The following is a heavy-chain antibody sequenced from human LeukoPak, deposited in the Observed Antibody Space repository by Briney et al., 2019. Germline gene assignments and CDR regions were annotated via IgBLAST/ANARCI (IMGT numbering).Heavy chain of an antibody. Sequence: SETLSLTCAVYGVSFSGYYWSWIRQPPGKGLEWIGQIYHTGGTTYNPSLKSRVTISLDTSKNQFSLKLSSVTAADTAVYYCARGSWMAAAARDYYYMDVWGKGTTVTVSS. CDR2: IYHTGGT. CDR1: GVSFSGYY. CDR3: ARGSWMAAAARDYYYMDV. V-gene: IGHV4-34*01. D-gene: IGHD6-13*01. J-gene: IGHJ6*03.